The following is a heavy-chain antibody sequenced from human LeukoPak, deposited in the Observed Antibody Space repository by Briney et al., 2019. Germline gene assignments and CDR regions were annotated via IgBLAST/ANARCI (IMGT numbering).Heavy chain of an antibody. CDR2: IYYSGST. CDR1: GGSISSGDYY. CDR3: ARAISYDILTGYSPRYYFDY. D-gene: IGHD3-9*01. J-gene: IGHJ4*02. Sequence: SETLSLTCTVSGGSISSGDYYWSWIRQPPGKGLEWIGYIYYSGSTYYNPSLKSRVTVSVDTSKNQFSLKLSSVTAADTAVYYCARAISYDILTGYSPRYYFDYWGQGTLVTVSS. V-gene: IGHV4-30-4*01.